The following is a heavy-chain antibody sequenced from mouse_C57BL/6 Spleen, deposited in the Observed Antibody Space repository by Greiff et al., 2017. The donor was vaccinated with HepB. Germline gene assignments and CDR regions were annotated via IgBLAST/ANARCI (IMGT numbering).Heavy chain of an antibody. CDR2: IYPRDGST. CDR3: ARGGHHYFPLFDY. D-gene: IGHD1-2*01. J-gene: IGHJ2*01. V-gene: IGHV1-85*01. Sequence: VQLQQSGPELVKPGASVKLSCKASGYTFTSYDINWVKQRPGQGLEWIGWIYPRDGSTKYNETFKGKATLTVDTSSSTAYMELHSLTSEDSAVYFCARGGHHYFPLFDYWGQGTTLTVSS. CDR1: GYTFTSYD.